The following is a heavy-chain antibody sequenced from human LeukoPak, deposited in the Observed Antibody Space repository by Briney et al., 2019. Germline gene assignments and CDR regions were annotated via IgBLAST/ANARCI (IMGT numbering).Heavy chain of an antibody. CDR1: GYNLIDYY. CDR2: INPNIDDT. V-gene: IGHV1-2*02. D-gene: IGHD3-10*01. Sequence: VASLKLSCKTSGYNLIDYYIHWVRQAPGQGLEWLGWINPNIDDTSYEQKFQGRVTMSSDTSINTVYLEVTRLTSDDTAVYFCARKGNMDQLLTFDHWGQGALVTVSS. CDR3: ARKGNMDQLLTFDH. J-gene: IGHJ4*02.